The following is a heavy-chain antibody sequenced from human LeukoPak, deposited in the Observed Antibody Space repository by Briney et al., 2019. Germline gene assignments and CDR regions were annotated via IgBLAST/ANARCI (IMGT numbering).Heavy chain of an antibody. CDR3: AGLNVFDYGDYYFDY. Sequence: ASVKVSCKASGGTFSSYAISWVRQAPGQGLEWMGGIIPIFGTANYAQKFQGRVTITADESTSTAYMELSSLRSEDTAVYYCAGLNVFDYGDYYFDYWGQGTLVTVSS. CDR1: GGTFSSYA. D-gene: IGHD4-17*01. CDR2: IIPIFGTA. J-gene: IGHJ4*02. V-gene: IGHV1-69*13.